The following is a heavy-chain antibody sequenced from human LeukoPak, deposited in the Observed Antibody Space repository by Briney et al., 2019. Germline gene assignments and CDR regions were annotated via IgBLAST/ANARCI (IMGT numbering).Heavy chain of an antibody. D-gene: IGHD3-22*01. CDR3: ARSPEDYYDSSGPLDY. V-gene: IGHV3-30*04. CDR2: ISYDGSNK. J-gene: IGHJ4*02. Sequence: GGSLRLSCAASGFTFSSYAMHWVRQAPGKGLQGVAVISYDGSNKYYADSVKGRFTISRDNSKNPLYLQMNRLRAEEPAVYYCARSPEDYYDSSGPLDYWGQGTLVTVSS. CDR1: GFTFSSYA.